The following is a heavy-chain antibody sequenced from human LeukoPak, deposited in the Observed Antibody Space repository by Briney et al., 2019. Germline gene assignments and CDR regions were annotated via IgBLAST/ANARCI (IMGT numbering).Heavy chain of an antibody. J-gene: IGHJ4*02. D-gene: IGHD6-13*01. CDR3: ARGIEDWVYLYY. CDR2: MNRDGREK. Sequence: GGSLRLSCAASGFTFAPSWMTWFRQAPGKGLEYVATMNRDGREKYYVDSVKGRFTISRDNYKNSLYLQMDSLRAEDTAVYYCARGIEDWVYLYYWGQGALVTVAS. CDR1: GFTFAPSW. V-gene: IGHV3-7*05.